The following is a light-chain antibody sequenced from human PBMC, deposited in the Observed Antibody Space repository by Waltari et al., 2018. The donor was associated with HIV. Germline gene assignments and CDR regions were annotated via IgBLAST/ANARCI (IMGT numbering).Light chain of an antibody. CDR1: SSNIGAGYD. J-gene: IGLJ2*01. CDR2: GTV. CDR3: QSYDSSLSGVV. Sequence: QSVLTQPPSVSGAPGQRVTISCTGSSSNIGAGYDVHWYQQLPGTAPKLLLYGTVRRPSGGPDRSSGAKSGTSASLAITGLQAEDEADYYGQSYDSSLSGVVFGGGTKLTVL. V-gene: IGLV1-40*01.